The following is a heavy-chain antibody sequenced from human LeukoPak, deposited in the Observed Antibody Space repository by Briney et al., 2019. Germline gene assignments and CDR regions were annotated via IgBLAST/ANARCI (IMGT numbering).Heavy chain of an antibody. CDR2: ISSLSGTI. CDR3: VRDQGGAVSY. J-gene: IGHJ4*02. V-gene: IGHV3-48*01. CDR1: GFTFSSYS. D-gene: IGHD3-16*01. Sequence: GGSLRLSCAASGFTFSSYSMNWVRQAPGKGLEWVSYISSLSGTIYYADSVKGRFIISRDNAQNSLFLQMNSLRAEDTAVYYCVRDQGGAVSYWGQGTLVTVSS.